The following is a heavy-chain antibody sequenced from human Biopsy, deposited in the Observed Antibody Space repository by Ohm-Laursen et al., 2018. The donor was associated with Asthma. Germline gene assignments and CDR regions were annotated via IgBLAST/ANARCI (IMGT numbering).Heavy chain of an antibody. V-gene: IGHV3-7*05. Sequence: SLRLSCTASGFSFSNYWMSWVSQAPGKGLEWVANIKQDGSEKYYVDSVKGRFTISRDNAKNSLYLQMNSLRAEDTAVYYCARDRPITMVRGVIITFDPWGQGTLVTVSS. D-gene: IGHD3-10*01. CDR3: ARDRPITMVRGVIITFDP. CDR1: GFSFSNYW. CDR2: IKQDGSEK. J-gene: IGHJ5*02.